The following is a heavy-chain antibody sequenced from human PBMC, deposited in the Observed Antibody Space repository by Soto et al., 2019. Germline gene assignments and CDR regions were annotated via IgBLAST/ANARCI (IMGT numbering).Heavy chain of an antibody. J-gene: IGHJ5*02. CDR3: ARGTPSPLIVRSGRGPWFDP. CDR1: GYSISSGYY. Sequence: SETLSLTCAVSGYSISSGYYWGWIRQPPGKGLEWIGSIYHSGSTYYNPSLKSRVTISVDTSKNQFSLKLSSVTAADTAVYFCARGTPSPLIVRSGRGPWFDPWGQGTLVTVS. V-gene: IGHV4-38-2*01. CDR2: IYHSGST. D-gene: IGHD1-26*01.